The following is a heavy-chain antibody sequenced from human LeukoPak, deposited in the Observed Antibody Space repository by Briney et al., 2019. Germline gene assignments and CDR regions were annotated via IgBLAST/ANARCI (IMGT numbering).Heavy chain of an antibody. Sequence: LSGGSLRLSCAASGFTVSSNYMSWVRQAPGKGLEWVSAISGSGGSTYYADSVKGRFTISRDNSKNTLYLQMNSLRAEDTAVYYCAKYGSGSYYNVLCVDWGQGTLVTVSS. V-gene: IGHV3-23*01. CDR1: GFTVSSNY. D-gene: IGHD3-10*01. CDR3: AKYGSGSYYNVLCVD. J-gene: IGHJ4*02. CDR2: ISGSGGST.